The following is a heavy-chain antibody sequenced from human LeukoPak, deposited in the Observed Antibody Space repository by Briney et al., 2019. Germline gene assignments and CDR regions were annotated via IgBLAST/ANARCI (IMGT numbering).Heavy chain of an antibody. Sequence: PSETLSLTCAVYGGYFSGYYWNWLRQPPRKGLEWIGEINRSGSTNYNPSMKSRVTISVDTSKNDFSLKLSSVTAADTAVYYCERGRHYDILTDYYNERYFDYWGQGTLVTVSS. J-gene: IGHJ4*02. CDR3: ERGRHYDILTDYYNERYFDY. CDR1: GGYFSGYY. CDR2: INRSGST. V-gene: IGHV4-34*01. D-gene: IGHD3-9*01.